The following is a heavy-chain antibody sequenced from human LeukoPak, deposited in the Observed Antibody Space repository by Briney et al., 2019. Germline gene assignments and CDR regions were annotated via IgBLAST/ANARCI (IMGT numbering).Heavy chain of an antibody. D-gene: IGHD5-24*01. CDR3: ARDLKGGWLQPAY. CDR2: MNPNSGNT. J-gene: IGHJ4*02. Sequence: ASVKVSCKASGYTFTNYDINWVRQATGQGLEWMGWMNPNSGNTGYAQKFKGRVTMTRNTSISTAYMELSSLRSEDTAVYYCARDLKGGWLQPAYWGQGTLVTVSS. CDR1: GYTFTNYD. V-gene: IGHV1-8*01.